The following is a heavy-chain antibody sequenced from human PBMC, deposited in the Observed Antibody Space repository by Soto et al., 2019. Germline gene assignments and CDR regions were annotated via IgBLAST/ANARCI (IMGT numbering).Heavy chain of an antibody. Sequence: PSETLSLTCIVSGGSIINYYWSWFLQPPGKGLEWIGYIYYNGGTNYNPSLKSRVTISVDTSKNEFSLKLYSVTAADTAVYYSARREGIGYYSYWGQGTLVTVSS. V-gene: IGHV4-59*08. D-gene: IGHD3-3*01. CDR1: GGSIINYY. CDR3: ARREGIGYYSY. J-gene: IGHJ4*02. CDR2: IYYNGGT.